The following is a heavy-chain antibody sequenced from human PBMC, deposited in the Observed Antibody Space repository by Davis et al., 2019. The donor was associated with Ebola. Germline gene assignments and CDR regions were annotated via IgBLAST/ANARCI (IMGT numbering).Heavy chain of an antibody. J-gene: IGHJ4*02. CDR3: AKVDCSGGSCYGFDY. D-gene: IGHD2-15*01. V-gene: IGHV3-11*01. CDR2: ISSSGSTI. CDR1: GFTFSDYY. Sequence: GESLKISCAASGFTFSDYYMSWIRQAPGKGLEWVSYISSSGSTIYYADSVKGRFTISRDNAKNSLYLQMNSLRAEDTAVYYCAKVDCSGGSCYGFDYWGQGTLVTVSS.